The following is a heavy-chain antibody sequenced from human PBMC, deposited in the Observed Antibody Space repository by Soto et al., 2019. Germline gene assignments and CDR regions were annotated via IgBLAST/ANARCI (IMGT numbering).Heavy chain of an antibody. J-gene: IGHJ6*02. Sequence: LRLSCLASGFTFSDYAMTWVRHVPGRGLVWVASLDGAGGSTYYADSVRGRFTISRDNSQNTLFLQMKRLTVDDTAIYYCAAPRDEYGSGVSWFTYGMDIWGQGTTVTVSS. CDR2: LDGAGGST. CDR1: GFTFSDYA. CDR3: AAPRDEYGSGVSWFTYGMDI. V-gene: IGHV3-23*01. D-gene: IGHD3-10*01.